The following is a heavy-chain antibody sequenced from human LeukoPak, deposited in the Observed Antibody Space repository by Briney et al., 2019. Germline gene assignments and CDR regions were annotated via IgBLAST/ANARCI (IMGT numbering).Heavy chain of an antibody. J-gene: IGHJ6*02. Sequence: GGSLRLSCAASGFTFSSYWMSWVRQAPGKGLEWVANIKQDGSEKYYVDSVKGRFTISRDNANNSLYLQMNSLRAEDTAVYYCARDDSSGWSLYYYYYYGMDVWGQGTTVTVSS. V-gene: IGHV3-7*01. CDR1: GFTFSSYW. D-gene: IGHD6-19*01. CDR2: IKQDGSEK. CDR3: ARDDSSGWSLYYYYYYGMDV.